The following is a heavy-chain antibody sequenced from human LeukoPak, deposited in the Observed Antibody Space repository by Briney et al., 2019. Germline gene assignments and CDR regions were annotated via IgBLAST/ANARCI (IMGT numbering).Heavy chain of an antibody. CDR2: ILHTGST. Sequence: SETLSLTCAVSGYSLTNHYWIWIRQPPGKGLEWIGEILHTGSTKYNPSLKNRLTISIDTSKNQFSLSLTSVTAADTAVYYCVRGPAAVHPWGQGALVTVSS. D-gene: IGHD6-13*01. J-gene: IGHJ5*02. CDR1: GYSLTNHY. CDR3: VRGPAAVHP. V-gene: IGHV4-34*12.